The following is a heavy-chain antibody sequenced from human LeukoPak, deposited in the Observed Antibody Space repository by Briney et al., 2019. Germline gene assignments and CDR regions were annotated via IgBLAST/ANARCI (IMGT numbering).Heavy chain of an antibody. D-gene: IGHD2/OR15-2a*01. CDR3: ASSFLDYYYGMDV. J-gene: IGHJ6*02. V-gene: IGHV3-48*03. Sequence: GGSLRRSCAGSGLTFSNYDMHWVRQAPGKGLEWVSYISDSGNTIYYADSVKGRFTVSRDNAENSLYLQMNSLRAEDTAVYYCASSFLDYYYGMDVWGQGTTVTVSS. CDR2: ISDSGNTI. CDR1: GLTFSNYD.